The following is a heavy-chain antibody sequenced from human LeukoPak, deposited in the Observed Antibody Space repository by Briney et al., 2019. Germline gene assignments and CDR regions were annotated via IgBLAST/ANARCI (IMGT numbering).Heavy chain of an antibody. D-gene: IGHD2-2*01. J-gene: IGHJ4*02. V-gene: IGHV3-23*01. Sequence: GGSLRLSCAASGFTFSSYAMSWVRQAPGKGLEWVSAISGSGGSTYYADSVKGRFTISRDNSKNTLYLQMNSLRAEDTAVYYCAKDSLGYCSSTSCPILLDYWGQGTLVTVSS. CDR3: AKDSLGYCSSTSCPILLDY. CDR2: ISGSGGST. CDR1: GFTFSSYA.